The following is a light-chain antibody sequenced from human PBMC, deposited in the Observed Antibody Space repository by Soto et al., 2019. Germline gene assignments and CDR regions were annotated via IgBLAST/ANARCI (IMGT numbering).Light chain of an antibody. V-gene: IGKV1-27*01. J-gene: IGKJ1*01. CDR2: AAS. CDR1: QGISNY. CDR3: QKYNGGPWR. Sequence: DIQMTQSPSSLSASVGDRVTITCRASQGISNYLAWYQQKPGKVPKLLIYAASTLQSGVPSRFSGSGSGTGFLLTISSRQPEDVASYYCQKYNGGPWRCGRGTKVESK.